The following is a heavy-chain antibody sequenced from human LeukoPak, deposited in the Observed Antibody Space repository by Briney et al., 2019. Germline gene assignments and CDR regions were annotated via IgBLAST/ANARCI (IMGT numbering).Heavy chain of an antibody. CDR2: ISKNGITI. D-gene: IGHD2-21*01. V-gene: IGHV3-48*04. J-gene: IGHJ5*02. CDR1: GFTFSSYA. CDR3: ATTGLLGDIP. Sequence: PGGSLRLSCAASGFTFSSYAMSWVRQAPGKGLEWLSYISKNGITIYYADSVKGRFTISRDNAKKSVYLQMNSLRAEDTAVYYCATTGLLGDIPWGQGTLVTVSS.